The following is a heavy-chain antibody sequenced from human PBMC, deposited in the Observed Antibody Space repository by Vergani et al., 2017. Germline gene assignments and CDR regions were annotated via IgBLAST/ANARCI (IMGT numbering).Heavy chain of an antibody. CDR2: ISYDGSNK. CDR3: AKDYLYYDSSGYYEGGDAFDI. D-gene: IGHD3-22*01. Sequence: VQLLESGGGLVQPGGSLRLSCAASGFTFSSYAMSWVRPAPGKGPEWVAVISYDGSNKYYADSVKGRFTISRDNSKNTLYLQMNSLRAEDTAVYYCAKDYLYYDSSGYYEGGDAFDIWGQGTMVTVSS. CDR1: GFTFSSYA. V-gene: IGHV3-30*18. J-gene: IGHJ3*02.